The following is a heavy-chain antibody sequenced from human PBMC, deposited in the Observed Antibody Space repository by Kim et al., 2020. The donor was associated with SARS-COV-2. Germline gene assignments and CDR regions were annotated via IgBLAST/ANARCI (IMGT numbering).Heavy chain of an antibody. J-gene: IGHJ4*02. D-gene: IGHD3-16*02. Sequence: ARKFQGRVTMTEDTSTDTAYMELSSLRSEDTAVYYCATSYVWGSYRTFDYWGQGTLVTVSS. V-gene: IGHV1-24*01. CDR3: ATSYVWGSYRTFDY.